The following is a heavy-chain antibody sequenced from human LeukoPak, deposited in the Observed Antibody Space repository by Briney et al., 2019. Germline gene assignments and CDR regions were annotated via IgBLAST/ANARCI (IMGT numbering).Heavy chain of an antibody. CDR2: INPNSGGT. CDR3: ARDFKGGYLGSSWYSYYYGMDV. V-gene: IGHV1-2*04. CDR1: GYTFTGYY. Sequence: ASVKVSCKASGYTFTGYYMHWVRQAPGQGLEWMGWINPNSGGTNYAQKFQGWVTMTRDTSISTAYMELSRLRSDDTAVYYCARDFKGGYLGSSWYSYYYGMDVWGQGTTVTVSS. D-gene: IGHD6-13*01. J-gene: IGHJ6*02.